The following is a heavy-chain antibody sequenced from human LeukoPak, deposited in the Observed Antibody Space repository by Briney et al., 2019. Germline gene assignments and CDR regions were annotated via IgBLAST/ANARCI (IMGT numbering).Heavy chain of an antibody. J-gene: IGHJ4*02. Sequence: ASVKVSCKASGYTFTNYDINWVRQATGQGLEWVGRMNPNSGNTGYAQKFQGRVTITRNTSISTAYMELSSLRSEDTAVYYCARSSGYYYGYWGQGTLVTVSS. V-gene: IGHV1-8*03. CDR3: ARSSGYYYGY. CDR1: GYTFTNYD. CDR2: MNPNSGNT. D-gene: IGHD3-22*01.